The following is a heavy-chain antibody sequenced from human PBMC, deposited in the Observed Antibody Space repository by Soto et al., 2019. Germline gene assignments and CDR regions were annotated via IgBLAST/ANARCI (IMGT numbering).Heavy chain of an antibody. CDR3: AIEVWGRGGYCLDS. D-gene: IGHD2-8*02. J-gene: IGHJ4*02. V-gene: IGHV1-69*01. Sequence: QVHVVQSGAEVKKPGSSVKVTCKAFGGTFNSFGINWVRQAPGQGLEWMGGIIPVFGTTKYAQKFRDRVTLVADGSTSTSYMELSSLATDDTGVYYCAIEVWGRGGYCLDSWGQGTLVTVSS. CDR2: IIPVFGTT. CDR1: GGTFNSFG.